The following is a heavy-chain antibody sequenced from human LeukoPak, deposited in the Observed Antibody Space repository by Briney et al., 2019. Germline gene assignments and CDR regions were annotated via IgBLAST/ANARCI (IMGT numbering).Heavy chain of an antibody. J-gene: IGHJ4*02. V-gene: IGHV3-23*01. D-gene: IGHD3-22*01. Sequence: GGSLRLSCAASGFTFSNYAMNWVRQAPGKGLEWVSVITDSGSSSYYADSVRGRFTISRDNSKSTLYLQMNSLRAEDTAVYYCVHGESNSGYYVELGYWGQGTLVTVSS. CDR2: ITDSGSSS. CDR3: VHGESNSGYYVELGY. CDR1: GFTFSNYA.